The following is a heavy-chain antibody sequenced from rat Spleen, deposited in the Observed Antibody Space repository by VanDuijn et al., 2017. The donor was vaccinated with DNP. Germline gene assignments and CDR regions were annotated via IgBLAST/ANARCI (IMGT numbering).Heavy chain of an antibody. CDR2: ISYSGST. J-gene: IGHJ2*01. CDR1: GYSITSNY. CDR3: ARWTRYFDY. V-gene: IGHV3-1*01. Sequence: EVQLQESGPGLVKPSQSLSLTCSVTGYSITSNYWGWIRKFPGNKLEYIGHISYSGSTNYNPSLKSRLSITRDTSKNHFFLHLNSVTTEDTATYYCARWTRYFDYWGRGVMVTVSS. D-gene: IGHD1-7*01.